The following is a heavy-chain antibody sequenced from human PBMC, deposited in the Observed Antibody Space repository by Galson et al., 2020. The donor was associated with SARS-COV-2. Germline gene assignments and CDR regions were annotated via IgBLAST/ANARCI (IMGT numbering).Heavy chain of an antibody. V-gene: IGHV1-2*02. J-gene: IGHJ6*02. Sequence: ASVTVSCQASGYTFPDYYIHWVRQAPGQGLEWMGWINPNSGGTNYAQKSQDRVTMTRDTSISTAYMELSRLRADDPAVYYCASGGAAACWYYYYGMDVWGQGTTVTVSS. CDR1: GYTFPDYY. D-gene: IGHD6-13*01. CDR2: INPNSGGT. CDR3: ASGGAAACWYYYYGMDV.